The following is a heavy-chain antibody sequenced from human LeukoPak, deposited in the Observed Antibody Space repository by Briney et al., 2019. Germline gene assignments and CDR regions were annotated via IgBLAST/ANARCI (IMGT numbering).Heavy chain of an antibody. CDR1: RFTLSVDV. V-gene: IGHV3-30*02. J-gene: IGHJ4*02. CDR3: AVTAAAPVAIY. D-gene: IGHD6-13*01. Sequence: GGSLRLSCAASRFTLSVDVMQWVRQAPGKGLEWVASMRSDGSNKYYSDSVKGRFTISRDNAKNSLYLQMNSLRAEDTAVYYCAVTAAAPVAIYWGQGTLVTVSS. CDR2: MRSDGSNK.